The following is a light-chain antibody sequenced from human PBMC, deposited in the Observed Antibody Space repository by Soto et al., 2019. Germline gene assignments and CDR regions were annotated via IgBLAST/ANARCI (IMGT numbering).Light chain of an antibody. CDR1: SSDVGGYNY. V-gene: IGLV2-8*01. Sequence: QSALTQPPSASGSPGQSVTMSCTGTSSDVGGYNYVSWYQQHPGKAPKLMIYDVSKRPSGVPDRFSGSKSGNTASLTVSGLQADDEADYFCSSYAGGNNLVVFGGGTKLTVL. J-gene: IGLJ2*01. CDR2: DVS. CDR3: SSYAGGNNLVV.